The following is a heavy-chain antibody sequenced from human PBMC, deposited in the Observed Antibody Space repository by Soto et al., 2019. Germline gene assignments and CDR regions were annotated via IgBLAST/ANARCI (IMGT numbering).Heavy chain of an antibody. CDR3: ARNTFPHYYGSGSYYKLEY. D-gene: IGHD3-10*01. CDR2: INPSGGST. Sequence: GASVKVSCKASGYTFTSYYMHWVRQAPGQGLEWMGIINPSGGSTSYAQKFQGRVTMTRDTSTSTVYMELSSLRSEDTAVYYCARNTFPHYYGSGSYYKLEYWGQGTLVTVSS. J-gene: IGHJ4*02. V-gene: IGHV1-46*01. CDR1: GYTFTSYY.